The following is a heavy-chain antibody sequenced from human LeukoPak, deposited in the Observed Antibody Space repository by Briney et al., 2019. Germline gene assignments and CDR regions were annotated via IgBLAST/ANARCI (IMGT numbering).Heavy chain of an antibody. J-gene: IGHJ4*02. CDR1: GGSFSGYY. CDR2: INHSGST. V-gene: IGHV4-34*01. Sequence: PSETLSPTCAVYGGSFSGYYWSWIRQPPGKGLEWIGEINHSGSTNYNPSLKSRVTISVDTSKNQFSLKLSSVTAADTAVYYCATGYCSGGSCYLPFDYWGQGTLVTVSS. CDR3: ATGYCSGGSCYLPFDY. D-gene: IGHD2-15*01.